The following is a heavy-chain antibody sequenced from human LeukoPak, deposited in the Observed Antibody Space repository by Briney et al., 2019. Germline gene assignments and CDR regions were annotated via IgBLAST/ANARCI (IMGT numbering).Heavy chain of an antibody. Sequence: SETLSLTCTVSGGSISSSSYYWGWIRQPPGKGLEWIGSIYYSGSTYYNPSLKSRVTISVDTSKNQFSLKLSSVTAADTAVYYCARGGIYYYYYGMDVWGQGTTVTVSS. J-gene: IGHJ6*02. CDR1: GGSISSSSYY. CDR2: IYYSGST. V-gene: IGHV4-39*07. CDR3: ARGGIYYYYYGMDV. D-gene: IGHD3-16*01.